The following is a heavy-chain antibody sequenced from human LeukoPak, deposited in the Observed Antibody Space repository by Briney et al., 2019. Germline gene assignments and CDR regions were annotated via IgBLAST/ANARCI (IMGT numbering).Heavy chain of an antibody. D-gene: IGHD6-13*01. V-gene: IGHV3-7*01. Sequence: GGSLRLSCAASGFTFSSYWMSWVRQAPGKGLEWVANIKQDGSEKYYVDSVKGRFTISRDNAKNSLYLQMNSLRVEDTAVYYCARVVAAAGTDLSFDYWGQGTLVTVSS. J-gene: IGHJ4*02. CDR2: IKQDGSEK. CDR3: ARVVAAAGTDLSFDY. CDR1: GFTFSSYW.